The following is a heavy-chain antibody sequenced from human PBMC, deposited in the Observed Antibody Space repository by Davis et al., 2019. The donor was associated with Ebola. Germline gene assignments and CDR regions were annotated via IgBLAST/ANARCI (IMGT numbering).Heavy chain of an antibody. V-gene: IGHV1-69*11. J-gene: IGHJ4*02. CDR2: ASAYNGNT. CDR3: TSRGYCSGGSCYQSN. D-gene: IGHD2-15*01. CDR1: CGTFRTYP. Sequence: SAKIFCKASCGTFRTYPISSVSQAPGHRAVGVGRASAYNGNTNYAQKFQGRVTITADESTSTAYMELSSLRSEDTAVYYCTSRGYCSGGSCYQSNWGQGTLVTVSS.